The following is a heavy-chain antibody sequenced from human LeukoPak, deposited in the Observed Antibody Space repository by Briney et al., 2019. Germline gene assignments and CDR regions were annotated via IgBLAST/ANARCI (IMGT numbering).Heavy chain of an antibody. V-gene: IGHV3-48*04. CDR3: ARDSYDSGGTHKSFQH. J-gene: IGHJ1*01. CDR2: IDKSSSPI. CDR1: GMTLSITS. D-gene: IGHD3-22*01. Sequence: GGSLRLSCAASGMTLSITSMNWVRQAPGKGLEWISYIDKSSSPIYYADSVKGRFTISRDSARNSLFLQMNSLRAEDTAVYYCARDSYDSGGTHKSFQHWAQAPWSPSPQ.